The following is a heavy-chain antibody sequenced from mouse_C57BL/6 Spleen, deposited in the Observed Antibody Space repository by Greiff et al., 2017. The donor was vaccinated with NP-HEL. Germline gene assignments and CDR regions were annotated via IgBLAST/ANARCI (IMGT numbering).Heavy chain of an antibody. CDR1: GYTFTDYY. Sequence: VQLQQSGAELVRPGASVKLSCKASGYTFTDYYINWVKQRPGQGLEWIARIYPGSGNTYYNEKFKGKATLTAEKSSSTAYMQLSSLTSEDSAVYFCAREYGLRDYYAMDYWGQGTSVTVSS. J-gene: IGHJ4*01. CDR2: IYPGSGNT. V-gene: IGHV1-76*01. CDR3: AREYGLRDYYAMDY. D-gene: IGHD2-4*01.